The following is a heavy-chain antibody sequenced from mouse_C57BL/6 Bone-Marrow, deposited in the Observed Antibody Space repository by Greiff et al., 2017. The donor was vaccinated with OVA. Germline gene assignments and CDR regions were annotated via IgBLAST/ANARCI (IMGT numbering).Heavy chain of an antibody. Sequence: QVQLQQSGAELARPGASVKLSCKASGYTFTSYGISWVKQRTGQGLEWIGEIYPRSGNTYYNEKFKGKATLTADKSSSTAYMELRGLTAEDYAVDVCASYWLGFADWGQGTLVTVSA. CDR2: IYPRSGNT. CDR3: ASYWLGFAD. CDR1: GYTFTSYG. D-gene: IGHD2-2*01. J-gene: IGHJ3*01. V-gene: IGHV1-81*01.